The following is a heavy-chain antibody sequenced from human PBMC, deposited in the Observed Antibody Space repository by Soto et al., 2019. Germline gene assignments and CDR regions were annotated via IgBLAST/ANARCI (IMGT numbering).Heavy chain of an antibody. V-gene: IGHV4-34*01. CDR3: ARGSLGGYHGALAV. CDR2: INPTRGT. J-gene: IGHJ3*01. Sequence: PSETLSLTCTINSGSFTGHFWAWIRQSPGKGLEWIGEINPTRGTNYNPSLKSRVAISVEVSTNQFSLTLRSVTAADTAVYYCARGSLGGYHGALAVWGQGTVVTVSS. D-gene: IGHD5-12*01. CDR1: SGSFTGHF.